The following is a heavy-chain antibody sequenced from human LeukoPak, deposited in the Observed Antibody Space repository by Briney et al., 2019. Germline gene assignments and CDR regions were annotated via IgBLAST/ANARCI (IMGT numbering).Heavy chain of an antibody. D-gene: IGHD3-22*01. V-gene: IGHV3-66*02. Sequence: GGSLRLSCAASGFTFSSYAMTWVRQAPGKGLEWVSVIYSGGSTYYADSVKGRFTISRDNSKNTLYLQMNSLRAEDTAVYYCARERRGGYYFDYWGQGTLVTVSS. CDR2: IYSGGST. CDR3: ARERRGGYYFDY. CDR1: GFTFSSYA. J-gene: IGHJ4*02.